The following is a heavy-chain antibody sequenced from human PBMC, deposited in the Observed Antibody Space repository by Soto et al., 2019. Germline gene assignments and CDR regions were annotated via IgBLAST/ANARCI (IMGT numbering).Heavy chain of an antibody. V-gene: IGHV4-59*08. Sequence: PSETLSLTCTVSGGSISSYYWSWIRQPPGKGLEWIGYIYYSGSTNYNPSLKSRGTISVDTSKNQFSLKLSSVTAADTAVYYCASSPGGITIFGVASNWFDPWGQGTLVTVSS. CDR3: ASSPGGITIFGVASNWFDP. J-gene: IGHJ5*02. CDR1: GGSISSYY. D-gene: IGHD3-3*01. CDR2: IYYSGST.